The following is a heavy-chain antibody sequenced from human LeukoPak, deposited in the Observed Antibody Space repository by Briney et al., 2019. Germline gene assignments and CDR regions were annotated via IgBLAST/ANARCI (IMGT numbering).Heavy chain of an antibody. CDR3: ARSLEMATVLLGY. J-gene: IGHJ4*02. CDR2: IKEDGSEK. D-gene: IGHD5-24*01. Sequence: PGGSLRLSCAASGFTFSNYYMSWVRQAPGKGVEGGANIKEDGSEKNYVDSVKGRFTIPRDNANNLLYLQMNSLRVEDTAVYYCARSLEMATVLLGYWGQGTLVTVSS. V-gene: IGHV3-7*01. CDR1: GFTFSNYY.